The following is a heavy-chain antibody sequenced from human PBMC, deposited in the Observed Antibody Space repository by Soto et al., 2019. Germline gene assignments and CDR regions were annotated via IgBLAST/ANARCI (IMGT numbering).Heavy chain of an antibody. J-gene: IGHJ6*02. Sequence: PSETLSLTCTVSGGSISSSSYYWGWIRQPPGKGLEWIGSIYYSGSTYYNPSLKSRVTISVDTSKNQFSLKLSSVTAADTAVYYCARGRKRDGSGSYYNVYYYGMDVWGQGTAVTVSS. CDR2: IYYSGST. CDR1: GGSISSSSYY. D-gene: IGHD3-10*01. V-gene: IGHV4-39*01. CDR3: ARGRKRDGSGSYYNVYYYGMDV.